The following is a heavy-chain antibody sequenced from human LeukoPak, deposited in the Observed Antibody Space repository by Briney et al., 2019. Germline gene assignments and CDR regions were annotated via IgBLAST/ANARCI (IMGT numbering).Heavy chain of an antibody. CDR2: IYHSGST. D-gene: IGHD3-10*01. CDR3: ARGSVRGVIIRGYYFDY. Sequence: SGTLSLTCAVSGGSISSSNWWSWVRQPPGKGLEWIGEIYHSGSTNYNPSLKSRVTISVDKSKNQFSLKLSSVTAADTAVYYCARGSVRGVIIRGYYFDYWGQGTLVTVSS. CDR1: GGSISSSNW. J-gene: IGHJ4*02. V-gene: IGHV4-4*02.